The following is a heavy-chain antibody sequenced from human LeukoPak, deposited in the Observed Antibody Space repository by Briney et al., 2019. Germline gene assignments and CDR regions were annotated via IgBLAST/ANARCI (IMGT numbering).Heavy chain of an antibody. CDR3: ARDRSGYYDSSGQRPFDY. J-gene: IGHJ4*02. CDR2: ISSSSSYI. CDR1: GFTFSSYS. V-gene: IGHV3-21*01. D-gene: IGHD3-22*01. Sequence: PGGSLRLSCAASGFTFSSYSMNWVRQAPGKGLEWVSSISSSSSYIYYADSVKGRFTISRDNAKNSLYLQMNSLRAEDTAVYYCARDRSGYYDSSGQRPFDYWGQGTLVTVSS.